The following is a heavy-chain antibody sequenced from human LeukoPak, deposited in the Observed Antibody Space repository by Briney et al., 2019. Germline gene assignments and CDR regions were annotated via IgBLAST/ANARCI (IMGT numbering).Heavy chain of an antibody. V-gene: IGHV1-2*02. CDR1: GYTFTGYY. Sequence: GASVKVSCKASGYTFTGYYMHWVRQAPGQGLEWMEWINPNSGGTNYAQKFQGRVTMTRDTSISTAYMELSRLRSDDTAVYYCAREVADIVVVVAALNYWGQGTLVTVSS. CDR2: INPNSGGT. D-gene: IGHD2-15*01. CDR3: AREVADIVVVVAALNY. J-gene: IGHJ4*02.